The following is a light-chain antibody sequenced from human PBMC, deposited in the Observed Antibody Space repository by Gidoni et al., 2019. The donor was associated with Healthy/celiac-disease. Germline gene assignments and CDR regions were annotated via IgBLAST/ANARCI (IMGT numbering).Light chain of an antibody. CDR2: DAS. CDR1: QSVSSY. V-gene: IGKV3-11*01. Sequence: EIVLTQSPATLSLSPGERATLSCRASQSVSSYLAWYQQKPGQAHRLLIYDASNRATGIPARFSGSGSGTDFTLTISSLEPEDFAVYYCQQRSNWPTFGGXTKVEIK. J-gene: IGKJ4*01. CDR3: QQRSNWPT.